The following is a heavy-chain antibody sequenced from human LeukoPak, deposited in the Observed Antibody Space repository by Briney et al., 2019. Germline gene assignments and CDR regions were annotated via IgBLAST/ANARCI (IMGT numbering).Heavy chain of an antibody. CDR1: GGSISSSSYY. V-gene: IGHV4-39*07. Sequence: WETLSLTCTVSGGSISSSSYYWGWIRQPPGKGLEWIGSIYYSGSTYYNPSLKSRVTISVDTSKNQFSLKLSSVTAADTAVYYCQGVLRYFDWFNDAFDIWGQGTMVTVSS. CDR3: QGVLRYFDWFNDAFDI. J-gene: IGHJ3*02. D-gene: IGHD3-9*01. CDR2: IYYSGST.